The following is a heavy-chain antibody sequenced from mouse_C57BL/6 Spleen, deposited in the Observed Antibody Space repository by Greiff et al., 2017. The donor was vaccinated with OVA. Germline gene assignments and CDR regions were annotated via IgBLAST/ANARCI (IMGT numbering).Heavy chain of an antibody. V-gene: IGHV1-82*01. J-gene: IGHJ3*01. CDR2: IYPGDGDT. CDR1: GYAFSSSW. CDR3: AREGGLAY. Sequence: QVQLQQSGPELVKPGASVKISCKASGYAFSSSWMNWVKQRPGKGLEWIGRIYPGDGDTKYNGKFKGKATLTADKSSSTAYMQLSSLTSEDSAVYFCAREGGLAYWGQGTLVTVSA.